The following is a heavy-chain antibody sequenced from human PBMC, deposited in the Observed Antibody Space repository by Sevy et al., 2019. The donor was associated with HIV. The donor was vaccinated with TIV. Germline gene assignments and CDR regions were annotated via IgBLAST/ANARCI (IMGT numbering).Heavy chain of an antibody. CDR2: IKQDGSEK. J-gene: IGHJ6*02. D-gene: IGHD6-13*01. V-gene: IGHV3-7*01. Sequence: QLGGSLRLSCAASGFTFSSYWMSWVRQAPGKGLEWVANIKQDGSEKYYVDSVKGRFTISRDNAKNSLYLQMNSLRAEDTAVYYCARVTGYSSSWYSLDIYYYYGMDVWGQGTTVTVSS. CDR3: ARVTGYSSSWYSLDIYYYYGMDV. CDR1: GFTFSSYW.